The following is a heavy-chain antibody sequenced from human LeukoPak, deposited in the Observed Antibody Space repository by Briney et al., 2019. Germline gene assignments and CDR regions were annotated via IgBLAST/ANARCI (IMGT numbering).Heavy chain of an antibody. CDR3: ARDQYDTWSRRGNFDS. Sequence: PGGSLRLSCAASGFTVSSSYMTWVRQAPGKGLEWVSITYADGYTFYADSVKGRFTISRDSSKNTLCLQMNSLRAEDTAVFYCARDQYDTWSRRGNFDSWGQGTLVIVSS. J-gene: IGHJ4*02. CDR1: GFTVSSSY. D-gene: IGHD3-9*01. V-gene: IGHV3-53*01. CDR2: TYADGYT.